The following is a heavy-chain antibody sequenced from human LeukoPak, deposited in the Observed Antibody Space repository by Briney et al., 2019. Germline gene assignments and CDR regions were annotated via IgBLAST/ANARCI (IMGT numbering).Heavy chain of an antibody. D-gene: IGHD3-9*01. Sequence: SQTLSLTCAVYGGSFSVYYWSWIRHPPGKGLECIGEMNHSGSTNYNPSLKSRVTISVDTSKNQFSLKLSSVTAADTAVYYCARGSHVLRYFVWFYGMDVWGQGTTVTVSS. CDR3: ARGSHVLRYFVWFYGMDV. J-gene: IGHJ6*02. CDR2: MNHSGST. V-gene: IGHV4-34*01. CDR1: GGSFSVYY.